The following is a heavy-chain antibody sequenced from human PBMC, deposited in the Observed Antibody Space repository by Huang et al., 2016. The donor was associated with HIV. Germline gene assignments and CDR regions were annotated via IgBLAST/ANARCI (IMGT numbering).Heavy chain of an antibody. D-gene: IGHD3-3*01. CDR1: GYTFSSHA. Sequence: QVQLVQSGAEVKKPGTSVKVSCKTSGYTFSSHALHWLRQAPGQRPEWMGWINGGNGDTKYAQKFQGRVTITSDTSADIGYMELNSLLSEDTAVYYCERDPLDIRRHFDFWGQGSLVTVSS. CDR2: INGGNGDT. J-gene: IGHJ4*02. V-gene: IGHV1-3*01. CDR3: ERDPLDIRRHFDF.